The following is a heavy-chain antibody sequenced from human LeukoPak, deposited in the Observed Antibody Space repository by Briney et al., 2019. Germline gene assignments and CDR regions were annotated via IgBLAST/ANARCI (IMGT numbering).Heavy chain of an antibody. CDR3: ARLRRPGIFDY. CDR1: GYSISSGYY. V-gene: IGHV4-38-2*02. D-gene: IGHD3-10*01. Sequence: SETLSLTCTVSGYSISSGYYWGWIRQPPGKGLEWIGSIYHSGSTYYNPSLKSRVTISVDTSKNQFSLKLSSVTAADTAVYYCARLRRPGIFDYWGQGTLVTVSS. J-gene: IGHJ4*02. CDR2: IYHSGST.